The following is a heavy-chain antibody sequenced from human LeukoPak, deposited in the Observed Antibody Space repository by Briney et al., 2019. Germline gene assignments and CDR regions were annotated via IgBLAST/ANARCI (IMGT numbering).Heavy chain of an antibody. Sequence: PGGSLRLSCAASGFTFSDTWMHWVRQAPGEGLVWVSRIRSDGSDTRYAESVKGRFTISRDNAKNTLYLQMNSLRAEDTAVYYCAKAGAVVVVAAKYFDYWGQGTLVTVSS. CDR2: IRSDGSDT. CDR3: AKAGAVVVVAAKYFDY. J-gene: IGHJ4*02. V-gene: IGHV3-74*01. D-gene: IGHD2-15*01. CDR1: GFTFSDTW.